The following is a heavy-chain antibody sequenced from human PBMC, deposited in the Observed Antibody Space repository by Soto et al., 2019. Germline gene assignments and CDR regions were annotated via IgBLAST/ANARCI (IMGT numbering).Heavy chain of an antibody. Sequence: QGQLVESGGDAAQPGRSLRLSCVGSGLTLKNHALHWVPRAPGRGLGWVAFISYVGSNKANGDSVQGRFTISRDNSKNTVILQMNSLRVEDTGVFHCAKEGRSYDDFWSGSIGSFDIWGRGTTVTVSS. CDR3: AKEGRSYDDFWSGSIGSFDI. CDR1: GLTLKNHA. CDR2: ISYVGSNK. D-gene: IGHD3-3*01. J-gene: IGHJ3*02. V-gene: IGHV3-30*18.